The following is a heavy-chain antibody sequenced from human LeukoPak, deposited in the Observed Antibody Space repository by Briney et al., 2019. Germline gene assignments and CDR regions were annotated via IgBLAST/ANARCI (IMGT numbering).Heavy chain of an antibody. Sequence: GASVKVSCKVSVNTLTELSKHWVRQAPGKGLEWMGGFDPVYGKTVFAQKFQGRVTMTEDTSTDTVYMDLSGLTSDDTGVYSCAFHEKWLVRTSRDYFDYWGQGTLVTVSS. CDR1: VNTLTELS. CDR3: AFHEKWLVRTSRDYFDY. CDR2: FDPVYGKT. V-gene: IGHV1-24*01. J-gene: IGHJ4*02. D-gene: IGHD6-19*01.